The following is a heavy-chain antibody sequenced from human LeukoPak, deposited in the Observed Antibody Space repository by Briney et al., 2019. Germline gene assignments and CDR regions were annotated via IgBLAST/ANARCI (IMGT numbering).Heavy chain of an antibody. CDR2: IRYDGSNN. J-gene: IGHJ1*01. Sequence: PGGSLRLSCAASGVTFSSYGMHWVRQAPGKGLEWVAFIRYDGSNNYYPDSVKRRFTLSRDNSKNTLYLQMNSLRAEDTAVYYCAKGSLGFAQHWGQGTLVTVSS. CDR3: AKGSLGFAQH. CDR1: GVTFSSYG. D-gene: IGHD3-10*01. V-gene: IGHV3-30*02.